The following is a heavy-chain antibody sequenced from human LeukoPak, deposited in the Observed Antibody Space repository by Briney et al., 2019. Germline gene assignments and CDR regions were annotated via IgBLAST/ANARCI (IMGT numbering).Heavy chain of an antibody. CDR1: GSTFSSYW. CDR3: ARVGIQLWLPFDY. D-gene: IGHD5-18*01. V-gene: IGHV3-7*01. CDR2: IKQDGSEK. J-gene: IGHJ4*02. Sequence: PGGSLRLSCAASGSTFSSYWMSRVRQAPGKGLEWVANIKQDGSEKYYVDSVKGRFTISRDNAKNSLYLQMNSLRAEDTAVYYCARVGIQLWLPFDYWGQGTLVTVSS.